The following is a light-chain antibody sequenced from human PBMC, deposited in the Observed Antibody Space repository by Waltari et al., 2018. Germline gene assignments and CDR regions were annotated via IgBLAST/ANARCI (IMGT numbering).Light chain of an antibody. CDR3: AAWDDSLSGWV. J-gene: IGLJ3*02. CDR1: SSNIASNY. CDR2: RNN. V-gene: IGLV1-47*01. Sequence: QSVTTPPPSASGTPGPRVTIPCSGRSSNIASNYVSWYQPLQGTAPKLLSYRNNQRPSGVPDRFSGSKSGTSASLAISGLRSEDEADYYCAAWDDSLSGWVFGGGTKLTVL.